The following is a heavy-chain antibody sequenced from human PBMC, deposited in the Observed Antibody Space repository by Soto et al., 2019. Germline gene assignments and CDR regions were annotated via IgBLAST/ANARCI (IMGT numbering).Heavy chain of an antibody. CDR3: ARESHDILTGPPWVWYFDL. V-gene: IGHV4-34*01. CDR1: GGSFSGYY. J-gene: IGHJ2*01. D-gene: IGHD3-9*01. CDR2: INDRGSI. Sequence: QVQLQQWGAGPLRPLETLSLTCGVSGGSFSGYYWSWIRQSPGKGLEWIGEINDRGSINYNPSLRSRVIISVDTSKNHYSLNLRSATAADTAVYYCARESHDILTGPPWVWYFDLWGRGTLVTVSS.